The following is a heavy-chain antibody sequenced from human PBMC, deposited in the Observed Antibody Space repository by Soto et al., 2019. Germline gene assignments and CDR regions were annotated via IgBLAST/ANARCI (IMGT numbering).Heavy chain of an antibody. CDR3: ARDLTQGSGNFDY. CDR2: IIPIFGTA. J-gene: IGHJ4*02. Sequence: SVKVSCKASGGTFSSYAISWVRQAPGQGLEWIGGIIPIFGTANYAQKFQGRVTITADESTSTAYMELSSLRSDDTAVYYCARDLTQGSGNFDYWGQGTLVTVSS. D-gene: IGHD2-15*01. CDR1: GGTFSSYA. V-gene: IGHV1-69*13.